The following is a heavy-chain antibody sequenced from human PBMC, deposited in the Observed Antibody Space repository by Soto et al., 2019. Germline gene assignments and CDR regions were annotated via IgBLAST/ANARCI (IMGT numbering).Heavy chain of an antibody. CDR2: IYTSGST. Sequence: ASETLSLTCTVSGGSISSYYWSWIRQPAGKGLEWIGRIYTSGSTNYNPSLKSRVTMSVDTSKNQFSLKLSSVTAADTAVYYCAREPTGIAAAGSFDYWGQGTLVTVSS. CDR1: GGSISSYY. J-gene: IGHJ4*02. V-gene: IGHV4-4*07. D-gene: IGHD6-13*01. CDR3: AREPTGIAAAGSFDY.